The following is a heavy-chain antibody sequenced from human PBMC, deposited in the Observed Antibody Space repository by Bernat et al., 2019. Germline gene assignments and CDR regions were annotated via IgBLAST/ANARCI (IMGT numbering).Heavy chain of an antibody. CDR3: ARDSISQAADLDC. CDR2: IWYDGSNK. CDR1: GFTFSSYG. Sequence: QVQLVESGGGVVQPGRSLRLSCAASGFTFSSYGMHWVRQAPGKGLEWVAVIWYDGSNKYSADSVKGRFTISRDNSKNTLHLQMNSLRAGDTAVYYCARDSISQAADLDCWGQGTLVTVSS. D-gene: IGHD6-13*01. V-gene: IGHV3-33*01. J-gene: IGHJ4*02.